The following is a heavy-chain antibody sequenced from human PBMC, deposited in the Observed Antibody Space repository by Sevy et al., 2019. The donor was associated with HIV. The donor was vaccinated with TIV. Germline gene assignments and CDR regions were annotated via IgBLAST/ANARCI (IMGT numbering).Heavy chain of an antibody. CDR3: ARSYDCVWRLVLALDY. V-gene: IGHV1-18*01. CDR1: GYTFTSYG. J-gene: IGHJ4*02. CDR2: ISAYNGNT. D-gene: IGHD3-16*01. Sequence: ASVKVSCKASGYTFTSYGISWVRQAPGQGLEWMGWISAYNGNTNYSQKLQGRVTMTTDTSTSTAYMELRSLRSDDTAVYYCARSYDCVWRLVLALDYWGQGTLVTVSS.